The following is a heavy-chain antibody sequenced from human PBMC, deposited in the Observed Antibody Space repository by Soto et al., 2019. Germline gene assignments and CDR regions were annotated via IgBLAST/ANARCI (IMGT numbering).Heavy chain of an antibody. Sequence: SETLSLTCTVSGGSISSYYWSWIRQPPGKGLEWIGYIYYSGSTNYNPSLKSRVTISVDTSKNQFSLKLSSVTAADTAVYYCASHRRGLFDYWGQGTLVTVSS. CDR3: ASHRRGLFDY. CDR1: GGSISSYY. J-gene: IGHJ4*02. CDR2: IYYSGST. V-gene: IGHV4-59*01. D-gene: IGHD3-10*01.